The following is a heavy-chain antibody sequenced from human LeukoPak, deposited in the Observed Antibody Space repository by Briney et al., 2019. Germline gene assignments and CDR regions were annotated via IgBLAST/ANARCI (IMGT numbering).Heavy chain of an antibody. V-gene: IGHV3-9*01. Sequence: GGSLRLSCAASGFTFDDYAMHWVRQAPGKGLEWVSGISWNSGSIAYADSVRGRFTISRDNVKNSLFLELISLRPEDTALYYCAKDSSSGGHYFDYWGQGTLLTVSS. D-gene: IGHD6-6*01. J-gene: IGHJ4*02. CDR1: GFTFDDYA. CDR3: AKDSSSGGHYFDY. CDR2: ISWNSGSI.